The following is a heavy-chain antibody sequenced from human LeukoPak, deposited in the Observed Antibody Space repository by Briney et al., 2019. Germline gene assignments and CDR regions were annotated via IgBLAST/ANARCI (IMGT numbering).Heavy chain of an antibody. Sequence: SETLSLTCAVSGGSISSSNWWSWVRQPPGKGLEWIGEIYHSGSTNYNPSLKSRVTISVDTSKNQFSLKLSSVTAADTAVYYCARTYRGYDYDAFDIWGQGTMVTVSS. CDR1: GGSISSSNW. J-gene: IGHJ3*02. D-gene: IGHD5-12*01. CDR3: ARTYRGYDYDAFDI. CDR2: IYHSGST. V-gene: IGHV4-4*02.